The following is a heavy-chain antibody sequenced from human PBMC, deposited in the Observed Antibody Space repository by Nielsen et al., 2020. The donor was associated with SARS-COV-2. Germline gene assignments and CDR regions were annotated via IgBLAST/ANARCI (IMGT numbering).Heavy chain of an antibody. CDR1: GASISSSSYY. CDR3: ARLGSHFYYYPMDV. J-gene: IGHJ6*02. CDR2: IYYSGST. V-gene: IGHV4-39*01. D-gene: IGHD3-16*01. Sequence: SETLSLTCTVSGASISSSSYYWGWIRQPPGKGLEWIGSIYYSGSTYYNPSLKSRVTISVDTSKNRFSLRLSSVTAADTAIYYCARLGSHFYYYPMDVWGQGTTVTVSS.